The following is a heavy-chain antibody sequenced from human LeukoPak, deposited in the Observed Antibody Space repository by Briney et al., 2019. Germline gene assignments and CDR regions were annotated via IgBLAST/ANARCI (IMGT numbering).Heavy chain of an antibody. D-gene: IGHD2-2*01. CDR3: ARDARTVPFDY. V-gene: IGHV3-21*01. CDR2: ISSSSSYI. Sequence: KAGGSLRLSCAASGFTFSSYSMNWVRQAPGKGLEWVSSISSSSSYIYYADSVKGRFTISRDNAKNSLYLQMNSLRAEDTAVYYCARDARTVPFDYWGQGTLVTVPS. J-gene: IGHJ4*02. CDR1: GFTFSSYS.